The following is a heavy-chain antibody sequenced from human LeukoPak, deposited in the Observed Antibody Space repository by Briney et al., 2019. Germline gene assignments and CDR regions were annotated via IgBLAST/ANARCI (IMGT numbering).Heavy chain of an antibody. CDR1: GYTFTNYY. J-gene: IGHJ5*02. Sequence: ASVTVSCKASGYTFTNYYMHWVRQAPGQGLEWMGLINPSGHWTSYAQKFQGRVTLTRDVSTSTDYLELSSLRSEDTAVYYCARDNSVRDTAWWFDPWGQGTLVTVSS. CDR2: INPSGHWT. V-gene: IGHV1-46*01. CDR3: ARDNSVRDTAWWFDP. D-gene: IGHD2-21*02.